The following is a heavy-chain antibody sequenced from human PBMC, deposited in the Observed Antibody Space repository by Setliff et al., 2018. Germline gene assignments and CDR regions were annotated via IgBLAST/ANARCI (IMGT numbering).Heavy chain of an antibody. J-gene: IGHJ4*02. CDR1: GGSIRSSSYY. Sequence: SETLSLTCTVSGGSIRSSSYYWGWIRQPPGQGLEWIAYIYYSGITYYNPSLKSRVTISVDTSKNQFSLQLSSVTSADTAIYYCTKGRVGLAARAGYWGQGTLVTVSS. CDR3: TKGRVGLAARAGY. CDR2: IYYSGIT. V-gene: IGHV4-39*01. D-gene: IGHD1-26*01.